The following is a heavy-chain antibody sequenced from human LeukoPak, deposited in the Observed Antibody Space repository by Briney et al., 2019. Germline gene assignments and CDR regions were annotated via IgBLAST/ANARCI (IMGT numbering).Heavy chain of an antibody. CDR3: ARAPGEYYYMDV. CDR2: INPSGGST. J-gene: IGHJ6*03. CDR1: GYTFTSYY. Sequence: ASVKVSCKASGYTFTSYYMHWGRQAPGQGLEWMGIINPSGGSTSYAQKFQGRVTMTRDMSTSTVYMELSSLRSEDTAVYYCARAPGEYYYMDVWGKGTTVTVSS. D-gene: IGHD2-2*01. V-gene: IGHV1-46*01.